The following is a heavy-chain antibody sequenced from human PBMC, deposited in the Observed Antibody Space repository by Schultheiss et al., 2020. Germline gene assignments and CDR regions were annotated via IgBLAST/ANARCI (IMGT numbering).Heavy chain of an antibody. CDR1: GLTFSSYW. Sequence: GGSLRLSCAASGLTFSSYWMHWVRQAPGKGLVWVSRINSDGSSTSYADSVKGRFTISRDNAKNTLYLQMNSLRAEDTAFYYCARLYDSSGYYHHDAFDIWGQGTRVTVSS. J-gene: IGHJ3*02. V-gene: IGHV3-74*01. CDR3: ARLYDSSGYYHHDAFDI. CDR2: INSDGSST. D-gene: IGHD3-22*01.